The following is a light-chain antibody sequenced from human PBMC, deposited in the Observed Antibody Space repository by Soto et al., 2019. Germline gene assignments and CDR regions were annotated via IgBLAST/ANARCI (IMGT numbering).Light chain of an antibody. CDR3: QQYGVSPT. CDR1: HSVNNN. CDR2: GAS. J-gene: IGKJ4*01. Sequence: ESIMTQSPATLSVSPGERATLSCRASHSVNNNLAWYQQKPGQAPRLLIYGASGRAAGIPDRFSGSGSGTDFTLSISRLEPEDFAVYYCQQYGVSPTFGGGTKVEIK. V-gene: IGKV3-20*01.